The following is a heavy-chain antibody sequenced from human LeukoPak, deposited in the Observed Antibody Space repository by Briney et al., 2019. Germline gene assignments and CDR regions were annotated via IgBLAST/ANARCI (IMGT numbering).Heavy chain of an antibody. CDR1: GGSISGHY. Sequence: SETLSLTCTVSGGSISGHYWSWIRQPPGKGLEWIGYRHYSGKTYYSSSLRSRDTISVDTSKNHFSLKLTSMIAADTAVYYCVRLLDNDSSGDPDTFDMWGQGTMVTVSS. CDR2: RHYSGKT. D-gene: IGHD3-22*01. J-gene: IGHJ3*02. V-gene: IGHV4-59*11. CDR3: VRLLDNDSSGDPDTFDM.